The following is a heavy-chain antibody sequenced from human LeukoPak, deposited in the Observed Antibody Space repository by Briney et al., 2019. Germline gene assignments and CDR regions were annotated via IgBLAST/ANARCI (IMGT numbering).Heavy chain of an antibody. CDR2: ISSSSSYI. Sequence: QPGGSLRLSCAASGFTFSSYSMNWVRQAPGKGLEWVSSISSSSSYIYYADSVKSRFTISRDNAKNSLYLQMNSLRAEDTAVYYCARDIATVTHNWFDPWGQGTLVTVSS. CDR3: ARDIATVTHNWFDP. D-gene: IGHD4-17*01. J-gene: IGHJ5*02. CDR1: GFTFSSYS. V-gene: IGHV3-21*01.